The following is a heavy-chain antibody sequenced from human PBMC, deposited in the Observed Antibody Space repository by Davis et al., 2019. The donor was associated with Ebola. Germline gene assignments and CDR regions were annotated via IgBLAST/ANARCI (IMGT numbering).Heavy chain of an antibody. J-gene: IGHJ4*02. CDR2: INNSGRT. CDR3: ARGRSYYYGSGTYWGY. D-gene: IGHD3-10*01. Sequence: SETLSLTCAVYGGAFTGYYWSWIRQAPGKGLEWIGEINNSGRTNYNPSLKSRVTISVDASKKQFSLKLSSVTAADTAVYYCARGRSYYYGSGTYWGYWGQGTLVTVSS. V-gene: IGHV4-34*01. CDR1: GGAFTGYY.